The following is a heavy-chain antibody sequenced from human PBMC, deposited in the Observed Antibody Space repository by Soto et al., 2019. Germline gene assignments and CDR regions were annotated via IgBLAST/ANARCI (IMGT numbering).Heavy chain of an antibody. CDR2: IYHSGST. J-gene: IGHJ5*02. CDR3: ARAQFYSGSGRYNNLMFDP. CDR1: GYSISSGYY. V-gene: IGHV4-38-2*01. Sequence: SETLSLTCAVSGYSISSGYYWGWIRQPPGKGLEWIGSIYHSGSTYYNPSLKTRLAMSLDRSNNQFSLTLNSVTAADTAVYYCARAQFYSGSGRYNNLMFDPWGQGIQVTVSS. D-gene: IGHD3-10*01.